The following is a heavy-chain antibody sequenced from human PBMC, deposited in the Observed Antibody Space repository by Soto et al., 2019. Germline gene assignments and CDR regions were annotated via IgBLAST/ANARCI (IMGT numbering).Heavy chain of an antibody. J-gene: IGHJ3*02. V-gene: IGHV1-18*01. D-gene: IGHD3-22*01. Sequence: ASVKVSCKASGYTFTSYGISWVRQAPGQGLERMGWISAYNGNTNYAQKLQGRVTMTTDTSTSTAYMELRSLRSDDTAVYYCARDGRYYDSSGYFNDAFDIWGQGTMVTVSS. CDR3: ARDGRYYDSSGYFNDAFDI. CDR1: GYTFTSYG. CDR2: ISAYNGNT.